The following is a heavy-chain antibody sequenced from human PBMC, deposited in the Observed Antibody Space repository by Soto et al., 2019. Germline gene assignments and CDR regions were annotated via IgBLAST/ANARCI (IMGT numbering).Heavy chain of an antibody. J-gene: IGHJ4*02. D-gene: IGHD3-9*01. CDR1: VGPTSIYY. CDR2: IYYSGST. V-gene: IGHV4-59*08. Sequence: QVQRQEPAPGLGKPSEPLSLPCTAPVGPTSIYYWSGIRRPPGKGLEYIGYIYYSGSTTYNPSLKSRVTISVDTSKNQFSLKLNSVTAADTAVYYCARHRTGLDSWGQGTLVTVSS. CDR3: ARHRTGLDS.